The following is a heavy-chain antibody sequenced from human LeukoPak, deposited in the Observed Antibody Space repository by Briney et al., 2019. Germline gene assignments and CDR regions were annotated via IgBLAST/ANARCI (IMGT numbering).Heavy chain of an antibody. Sequence: ASVKVSCKASGYTFTGYYMHWVRQAPGQGLEWTGRINPNSGGTNYAQKFQGRVTMTRDTSTSTAYMELSRLRSDDTAVYYCARDLEVEYQLLPTNWFDPWGQGTLVTVSS. D-gene: IGHD2-2*01. CDR1: GYTFTGYY. J-gene: IGHJ5*02. V-gene: IGHV1-2*06. CDR2: INPNSGGT. CDR3: ARDLEVEYQLLPTNWFDP.